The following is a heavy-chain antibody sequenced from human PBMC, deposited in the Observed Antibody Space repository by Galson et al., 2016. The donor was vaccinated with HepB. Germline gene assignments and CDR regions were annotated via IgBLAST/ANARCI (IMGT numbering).Heavy chain of an antibody. D-gene: IGHD6-13*01. CDR3: PRVHREGIAAAGLQI. CDR2: INSDGSST. Sequence: SLRLSCAASGFPFSNYWMHWVRQAPGKGPVWVSRINSDGSSTTYADSVKGRFTISTDNAKHTLYLQMNSLRAEDKALYYCPRVHREGIAAAGLQIWGQGTLVIVSS. V-gene: IGHV3-74*01. CDR1: GFPFSNYW. J-gene: IGHJ4*02.